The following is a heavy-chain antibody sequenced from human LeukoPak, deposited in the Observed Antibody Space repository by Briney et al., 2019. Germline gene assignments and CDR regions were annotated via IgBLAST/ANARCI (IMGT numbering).Heavy chain of an antibody. CDR3: ARGHDILTGYYTAGDFDY. Sequence: ASVKVSCKASGYTFTSYGTSWVRQAPGQGLEWMGWISAYNGNTNYAQKLQGRVTMTTDTSTSTAYMELRSLRSDDTAVYYCARGHDILTGYYTAGDFDYWGQGTLVTVSS. V-gene: IGHV1-18*01. CDR1: GYTFTSYG. D-gene: IGHD3-9*01. CDR2: ISAYNGNT. J-gene: IGHJ4*02.